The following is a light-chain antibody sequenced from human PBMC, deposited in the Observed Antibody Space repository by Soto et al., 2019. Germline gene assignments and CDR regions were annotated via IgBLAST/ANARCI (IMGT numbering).Light chain of an antibody. J-gene: IGLJ7*01. CDR1: SSNIGSNT. CDR2: NNN. V-gene: IGLV1-44*01. Sequence: QSVLTQPPSASGTPGQRVTISCSGSSSNIGSNTVNWYRQLPGTAPKLLIYNNNQRPSGVPDRCSGSKSGTSASLAISGLQSDDEADYYCAAWDDSLNGAVFGGGTQLTVL. CDR3: AAWDDSLNGAV.